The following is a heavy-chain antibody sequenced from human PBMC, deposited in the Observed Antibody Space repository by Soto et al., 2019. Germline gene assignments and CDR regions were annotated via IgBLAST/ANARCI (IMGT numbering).Heavy chain of an antibody. V-gene: IGHV3-13*01. J-gene: IGHJ3*02. CDR3: ARGAYCSGGSCYDAFDI. CDR1: GFTFSSYD. D-gene: IGHD2-15*01. CDR2: IGTAGDT. Sequence: GESLKISCAASGFTFSSYDMHWVRQATGKGLEWVSAIGTAGDTYYPGSVKGRFTISRENAKNSLYLQMNSLRAGDTAVYYCARGAYCSGGSCYDAFDIWGQGTMVTVSS.